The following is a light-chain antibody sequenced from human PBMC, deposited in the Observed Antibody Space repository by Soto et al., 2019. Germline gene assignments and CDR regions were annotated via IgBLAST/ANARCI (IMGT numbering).Light chain of an antibody. V-gene: IGKV1-5*01. J-gene: IGKJ2*01. Sequence: DIQMTQSPSTLSASVGDRVTITCRASQSISSLLSWYQQKPGKAPRLLIYDASSLESGVPSRVSGSGSGTEFTLTISSLQPEDIATYYCQQYSTFSYTFGQGTRLEIK. CDR2: DAS. CDR3: QQYSTFSYT. CDR1: QSISSL.